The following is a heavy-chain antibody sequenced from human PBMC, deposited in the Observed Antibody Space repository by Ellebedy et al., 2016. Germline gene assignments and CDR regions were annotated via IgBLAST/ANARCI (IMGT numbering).Heavy chain of an antibody. V-gene: IGHV3-30*04. Sequence: GGSLRLXXAASGFTFSDSTMHWVRQAPGKGLEWVAGLSFDGRSEHYADSVKGRFTISRDNSKNTLYLQMNSLRAEDTAVYYCARRGIAVDFDYWGQGTLVTVSS. CDR1: GFTFSDST. J-gene: IGHJ4*02. CDR3: ARRGIAVDFDY. CDR2: LSFDGRSE. D-gene: IGHD6-19*01.